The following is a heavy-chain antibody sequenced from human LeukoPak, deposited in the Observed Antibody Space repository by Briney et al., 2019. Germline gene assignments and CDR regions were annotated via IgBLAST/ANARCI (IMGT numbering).Heavy chain of an antibody. CDR3: ALGGTYYYDSSGYYYDVGYFDY. CDR2: ISGSGGST. J-gene: IGHJ4*02. CDR1: GFTFSSYA. V-gene: IGHV3-23*01. D-gene: IGHD3-22*01. Sequence: GGSLRLSCAASGFTFSSYAMSWVRQAPGKGLEWVSAISGSGGSTYYADSVKGRFTISRDNSKNTLYLQMNSLRAEDTAVYYCALGGTYYYDSSGYYYDVGYFDYWGQGTLVTVSS.